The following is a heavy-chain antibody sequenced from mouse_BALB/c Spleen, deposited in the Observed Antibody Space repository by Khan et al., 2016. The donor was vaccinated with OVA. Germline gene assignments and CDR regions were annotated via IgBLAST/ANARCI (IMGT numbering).Heavy chain of an antibody. V-gene: IGHV1S41*01. Sequence: DLVKPGASVKLSCKASGYTFTSYWINWIKQRPGQGLEWIGRIAPGSGSTDYNEMFKGKATLTVDTSSSTAYIQLSSLSSEDSAVYFCARENYYSSSCDAMDYWGQGTSVTVSS. D-gene: IGHD1-1*01. J-gene: IGHJ4*01. CDR1: GYTFTSYW. CDR3: ARENYYSSSCDAMDY. CDR2: IAPGSGST.